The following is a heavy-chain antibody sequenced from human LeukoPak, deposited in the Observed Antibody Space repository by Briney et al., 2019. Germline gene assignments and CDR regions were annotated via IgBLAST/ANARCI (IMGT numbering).Heavy chain of an antibody. CDR2: ISSGGTSI. V-gene: IGHV3-11*04. CDR1: GFPFSDFY. J-gene: IGHJ5*02. Sequence: PGGSLRLSCTASGFPFSDFYMAWIRQPPGKGLEYVAYISSGGTSISYADSVRGRFTISRDNAKNSLYLQMNSLRAEDTAVYYCARLIAAFSWFDPWGQGTLVTVSS. D-gene: IGHD6-13*01. CDR3: ARLIAAFSWFDP.